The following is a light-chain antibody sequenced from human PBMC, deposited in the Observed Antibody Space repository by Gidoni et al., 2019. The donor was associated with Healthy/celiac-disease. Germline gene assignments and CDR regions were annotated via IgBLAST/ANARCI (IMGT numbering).Light chain of an antibody. CDR2: GAS. CDR3: QQYNNWPPWGT. V-gene: IGKV3D-15*01. Sequence: EIVMTQSPATLSVSPGERATLPCSASQSVSSNLAWYQQKPGQAPRLLIYGASTRATGIPARFSGSGSGTEFTLTISSLQSEDFAVYYCQQYNNWPPWGTFGQXTKLEIK. J-gene: IGKJ2*01. CDR1: QSVSSN.